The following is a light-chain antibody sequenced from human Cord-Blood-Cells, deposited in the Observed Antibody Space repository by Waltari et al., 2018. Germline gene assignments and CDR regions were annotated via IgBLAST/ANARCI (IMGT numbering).Light chain of an antibody. J-gene: IGKJ2*03. CDR3: QQYYSTPQNS. V-gene: IGKV4-1*01. Sequence: ERATINCKSSQSVLYSSNNKNYLAWYQQKPGQPPKLLIYWASTRESGVPDRFSGSGSGTDFTLTISSLQAEDVAVYYCQQYYSTPQNSFGQGTKLEIK. CDR2: WAS. CDR1: QSVLYSSNNKNY.